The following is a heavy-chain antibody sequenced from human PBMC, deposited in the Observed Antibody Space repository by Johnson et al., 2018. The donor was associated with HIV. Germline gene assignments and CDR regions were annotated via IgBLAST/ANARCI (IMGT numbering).Heavy chain of an antibody. J-gene: IGHJ3*02. CDR2: ISSSGSTI. Sequence: QVQLVESGGGLVKPGGSLRLSCAASGFTFSDYYMTWIRQAPGKGLEWVSYISSSGSTIYYADSVKGRFTISRDNAKNSLYLQMNSLRPEDTAVYYCTTDYSTPIVVVVAATPDAFDIWGQGTMVTVSS. V-gene: IGHV3-11*04. CDR1: GFTFSDYY. CDR3: TTDYSTPIVVVVAATPDAFDI. D-gene: IGHD2-15*01.